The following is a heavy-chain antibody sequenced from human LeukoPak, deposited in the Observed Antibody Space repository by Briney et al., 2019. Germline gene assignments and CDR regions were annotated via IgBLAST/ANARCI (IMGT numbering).Heavy chain of an antibody. Sequence: GGSLRLSCVASGFTFSDAYMNWVRQAPGKGLEWVSIIYSGGSTYYADSVKGRFTISRDNSKNTLYLQMNSLRVEDTAVYYYARVRRSLDLSGSYSVSGEDYWGQGTLVTVSS. CDR3: ARVRRSLDLSGSYSVSGEDY. CDR2: IYSGGST. CDR1: GFTFSDAY. J-gene: IGHJ4*02. V-gene: IGHV3-66*01. D-gene: IGHD1-26*01.